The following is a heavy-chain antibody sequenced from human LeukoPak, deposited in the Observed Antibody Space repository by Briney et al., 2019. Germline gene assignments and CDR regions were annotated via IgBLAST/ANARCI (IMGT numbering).Heavy chain of an antibody. CDR1: CGSISRYY. J-gene: IGHJ4*02. D-gene: IGHD6-13*01. CDR2: IYYSVST. V-gene: IGHV4-59*08. Sequence: SETLSLTCTVSCGSISRYYWSWIRQPPGKGLEWIGHIYYSVSTNYNPSLKSRVTISVDTSKNQFSLKLSSVTAADTAVYYCASPHAYSSSWYTLGYWGQGTLVTVSS. CDR3: ASPHAYSSSWYTLGY.